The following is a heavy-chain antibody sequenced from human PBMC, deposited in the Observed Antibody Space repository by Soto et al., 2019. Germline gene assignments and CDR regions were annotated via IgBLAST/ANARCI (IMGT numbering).Heavy chain of an antibody. CDR3: APNTRKTPGFLEWLTVDAFDI. D-gene: IGHD3-3*01. V-gene: IGHV3-23*01. J-gene: IGHJ3*02. Sequence: HPGGSLRLSCAASGFTFSSYAMSWVRQAPGKGLEWVSAISGSGGSTYYADSVKGRFTISRDNSKNTLYLQMNSLRAEDTAVYYCAPNTRKTPGFLEWLTVDAFDIWGQGTMVTVSS. CDR2: ISGSGGST. CDR1: GFTFSSYA.